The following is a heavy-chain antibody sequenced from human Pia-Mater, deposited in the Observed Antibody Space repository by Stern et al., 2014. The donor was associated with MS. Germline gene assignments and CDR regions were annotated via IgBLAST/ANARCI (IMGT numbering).Heavy chain of an antibody. Sequence: VQLEESGGGVVQPGRSLRLSCAASGFTFSSYGLHWVRQAPGKGLEWGAVISYDGSNKDYGYSVKGRFTISRDNSKNTVYLQINSLRAEDTAVYYCAKDTSPREYFYYGMDVWGQGTTVTVSS. D-gene: IGHD3-16*01. V-gene: IGHV3-30*18. J-gene: IGHJ6*02. CDR3: AKDTSPREYFYYGMDV. CDR1: GFTFSSYG. CDR2: ISYDGSNK.